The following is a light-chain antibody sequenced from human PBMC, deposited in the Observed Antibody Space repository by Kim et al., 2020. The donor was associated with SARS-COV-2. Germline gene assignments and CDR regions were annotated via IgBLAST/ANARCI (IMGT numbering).Light chain of an antibody. CDR3: QSYDSNNRWV. Sequence: NFMLTQPPSVSETPGKTITVSCTRSSGSIASNYVQWYQQRPGSAPTTVIYEDHRRPSGVPDRFSGSIDSSSNSASLTISGLKAEDEADYYCQSYDSNNRWVFGGGTQLTVL. CDR1: SGSIASNY. V-gene: IGLV6-57*03. J-gene: IGLJ3*02. CDR2: EDH.